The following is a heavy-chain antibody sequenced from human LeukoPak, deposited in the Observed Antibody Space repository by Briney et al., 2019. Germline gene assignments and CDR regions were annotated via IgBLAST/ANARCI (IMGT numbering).Heavy chain of an antibody. CDR2: IYYSGST. V-gene: IGHV4-39*07. CDR1: GGSLSSSSYY. D-gene: IGHD6-13*01. J-gene: IGHJ2*01. CDR3: ARVSSSWYQDWYFDL. Sequence: SETLSLTCTVSGGSLSSSSYYWGWLRQPPGTGLEWIGSIYYSGSTYYNPSLKSRVTISVDTSKNQFSLKLSSVTAADTAVYYCARVSSSWYQDWYFDLWGRGTLVTVSS.